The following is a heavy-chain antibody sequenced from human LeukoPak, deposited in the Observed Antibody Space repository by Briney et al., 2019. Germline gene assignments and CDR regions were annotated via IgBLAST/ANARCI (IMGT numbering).Heavy chain of an antibody. Sequence: PGRSLRLSCAASGFTFEIHNMHWVRQAPGKGLEWVAIIWYDGSADYYADSVKGRFTIARDNSKNTLYLEMDSLRAEDTAVYFCAKDLGTAYYSYYMDVWGKGTTVSVSS. CDR3: AKDLGTAYYSYYMDV. J-gene: IGHJ6*03. CDR1: GFTFEIHN. D-gene: IGHD7-27*01. CDR2: IWYDGSAD. V-gene: IGHV3-33*06.